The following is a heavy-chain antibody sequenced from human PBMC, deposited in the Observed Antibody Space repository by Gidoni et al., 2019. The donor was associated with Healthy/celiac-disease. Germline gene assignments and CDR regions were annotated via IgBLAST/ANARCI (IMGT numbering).Heavy chain of an antibody. J-gene: IGHJ5*02. CDR2: INPNSGGT. CDR3: ARDLAARAGGSRENTNWFDP. V-gene: IGHV1-2*02. Sequence: QVQLVQSGAEVKKPGASVKVSCKASGYTFTGYYMHWVRQAPGQGLELMGWINPNSGGTNYAQKFQGRVTMTRDTSISTAYMELSRLRSDDTAVYYCARDLAARAGGSRENTNWFDPWGQGTLVTVSS. D-gene: IGHD2-15*01. CDR1: GYTFTGYY.